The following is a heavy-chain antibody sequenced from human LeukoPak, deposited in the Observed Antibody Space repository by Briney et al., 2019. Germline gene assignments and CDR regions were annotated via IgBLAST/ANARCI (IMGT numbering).Heavy chain of an antibody. CDR1: GYSFTGYY. V-gene: IGHV1-2*02. D-gene: IGHD2-15*01. CDR2: INPNSGGT. CDR3: ARFLGYCSAGSCYFDY. Sequence: ASVKVSCKASGYSFTGYYVHWVRQAPGQGLEWMGWINPNSGGTKYAQKFQGRVTMTRDTSITTAYMELSSLRSDDTAVYYCARFLGYCSAGSCYFDYWGQGTLVTVSS. J-gene: IGHJ4*02.